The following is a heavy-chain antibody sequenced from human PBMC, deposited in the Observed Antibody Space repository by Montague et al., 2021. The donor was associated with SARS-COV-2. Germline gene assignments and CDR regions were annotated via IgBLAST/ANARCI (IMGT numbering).Heavy chain of an antibody. CDR2: IYYSGST. Sequence: SETLSLTCTVSGGSIISNSYYWSWIRQPPGKGLDGLGTIYYSGSTYYNPSLKSLVTISVDTPKNQFPLKLSSVTAADTAVYYCVRSRAERYFYWTKLDAHVKPYYFDYWGQGTLVTVSS. V-gene: IGHV4-39*01. CDR3: VRSRAERYFYWTKLDAHVKPYYFDY. CDR1: GGSIISNSYY. D-gene: IGHD3-9*01. J-gene: IGHJ4*02.